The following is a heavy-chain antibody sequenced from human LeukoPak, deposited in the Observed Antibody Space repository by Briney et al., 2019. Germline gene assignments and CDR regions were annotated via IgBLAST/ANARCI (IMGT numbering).Heavy chain of an antibody. CDR3: AKDIGYSRNRALGY. V-gene: IGHV3-9*03. CDR2: ISWNSGSI. D-gene: IGHD6-13*01. Sequence: PGGSLRLSCAASGFTFYDYAMHWVRQAPGKGLEWVSGISWNSGSIGYADSVKGRFTISRDNAKNSLYLQMNSLRAEDMALYYCAKDIGYSRNRALGYWGQGTLVTVSS. CDR1: GFTFYDYA. J-gene: IGHJ4*02.